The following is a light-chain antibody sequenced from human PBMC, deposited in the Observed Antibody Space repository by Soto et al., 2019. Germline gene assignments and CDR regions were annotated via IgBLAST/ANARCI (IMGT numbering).Light chain of an antibody. V-gene: IGLV1-40*01. J-gene: IGLJ2*01. CDR1: SYNIGAGYD. CDR2: GNS. CDR3: QSYDSSLSAVV. Sequence: QSVLTQPPSVSGAPGQRVTISCTGSSYNIGAGYDVHWYQQLPGTAPKLLIYGNSTRPSGVPDRCYGAKSGTSASLAINGLQAEDDADYYCQSYDSSLSAVVFGGGTKLTVL.